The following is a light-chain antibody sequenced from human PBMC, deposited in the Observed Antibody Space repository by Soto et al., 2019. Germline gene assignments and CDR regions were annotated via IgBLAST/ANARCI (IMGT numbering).Light chain of an antibody. Sequence: QSALTQPASVSGSPGQSITISCTGSSSDVGIYKYVSWYQQHPGTAPRLMIYEVSNRPSGVSNRFSGSKSGNTASLTISGLQSEDEGDYYCSAYTARSTLVFGGGTKVTVL. V-gene: IGLV2-14*01. CDR3: SAYTARSTLV. CDR2: EVS. J-gene: IGLJ3*02. CDR1: SSDVGIYKY.